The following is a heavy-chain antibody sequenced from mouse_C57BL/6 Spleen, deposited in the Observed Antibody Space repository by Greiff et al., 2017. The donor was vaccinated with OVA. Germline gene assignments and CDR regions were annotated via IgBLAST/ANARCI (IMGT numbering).Heavy chain of an antibody. J-gene: IGHJ4*01. V-gene: IGHV5-6*01. CDR2: ISSGGSYT. CDR3: ARQDYGGAMDY. CDR1: GFTFSSYG. D-gene: IGHD1-1*01. Sequence: EVKLVESGGDLVKPGGSLKLSCAASGFTFSSYGMSWVRQTPDKRLEWVATISSGGSYTYYPDSVKGRFTISRDNAKNTLYLQMSSLKSEDTAMYYCARQDYGGAMDYWGQGTSVTVSS.